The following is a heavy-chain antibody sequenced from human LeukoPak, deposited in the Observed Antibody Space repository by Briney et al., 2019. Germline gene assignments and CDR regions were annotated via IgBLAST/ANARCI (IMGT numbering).Heavy chain of an antibody. D-gene: IGHD2-15*01. V-gene: IGHV4-34*01. J-gene: IGHJ1*01. CDR1: GESLNDHY. Sequence: SETLSLTCGVHGESLNDHYWSWIRQSPGKGLEWIGEITHDGSTTFNPSLESRLTISVDTSKNQFSLKLTSVTAADASVYFCARGFCRGESCYSGEYFQHWGQGTLVTVSS. CDR3: ARGFCRGESCYSGEYFQH. CDR2: ITHDGST.